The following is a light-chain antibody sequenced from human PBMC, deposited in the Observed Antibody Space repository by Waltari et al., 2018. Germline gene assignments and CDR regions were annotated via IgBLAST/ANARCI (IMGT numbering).Light chain of an antibody. CDR3: QAWDSLMI. V-gene: IGLV3-1*01. CDR1: KLGDKS. CDR2: EDK. Sequence: SYELTQPPSVSVSPGQKASITCPGDKLGDKSVCWYQQKPGPSPLLIIYEDKKRPSGIPERFSGSNSGNTATLTISETQAMDEADYYCQAWDSLMIFGGGTKLTVL. J-gene: IGLJ2*01.